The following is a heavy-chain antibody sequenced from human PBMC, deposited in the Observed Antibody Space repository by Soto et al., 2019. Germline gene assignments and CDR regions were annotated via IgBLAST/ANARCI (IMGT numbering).Heavy chain of an antibody. CDR2: INVSGALT. Sequence: LRLSCAASGFPFDAHGMAWVRQSPGKGLQWVSSINVSGALTYYIESVKGRFTISRDNSEHTLYLQMNNLEADDTAIYYCVKDTQWLETYFDFWGPGTLVTVSS. V-gene: IGHV3-23*01. CDR1: GFPFDAHG. J-gene: IGHJ4*02. CDR3: VKDTQWLETYFDF. D-gene: IGHD6-19*01.